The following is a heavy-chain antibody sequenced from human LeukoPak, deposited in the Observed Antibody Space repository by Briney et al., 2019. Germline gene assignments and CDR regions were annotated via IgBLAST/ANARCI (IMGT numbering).Heavy chain of an antibody. CDR2: IHAGNGNT. CDR1: GYTFTSYA. Sequence: ASVKVSCKASGYTFTSYAMHWVRQAPGQRLEWMGWIHAGNGNTKYSQKFQGKITITRDTSASRVYMELSSLKSEDTAVYYCGRGGSSGVDYWGQGTLVTVSS. V-gene: IGHV1-3*01. CDR3: GRGGSSGVDY. J-gene: IGHJ4*02. D-gene: IGHD2-15*01.